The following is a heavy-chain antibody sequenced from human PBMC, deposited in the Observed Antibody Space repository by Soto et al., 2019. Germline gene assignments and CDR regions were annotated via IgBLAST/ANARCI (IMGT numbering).Heavy chain of an antibody. CDR1: GFAFSSYA. CDR2: LSGSGGTT. J-gene: IGHJ5*01. V-gene: IGHV3-23*01. D-gene: IGHD6-25*01. CDR3: AKFIVGTGGSSGWPWFLDS. Sequence: EVQLLESGGGLVQPGGSLRLSCAASGFAFSSYAMTWVRQAPGKGLEWVSALSGSGGTTYSAQSVRGRFTIARDNSKNTLYLKINGLSPEDSAIYYCAKFIVGTGGSSGWPWFLDSWGQGTLVTVSS.